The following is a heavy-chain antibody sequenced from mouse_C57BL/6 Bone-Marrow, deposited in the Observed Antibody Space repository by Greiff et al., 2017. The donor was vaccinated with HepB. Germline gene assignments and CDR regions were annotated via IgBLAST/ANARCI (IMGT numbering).Heavy chain of an antibody. V-gene: IGHV1-81*01. CDR2: IYPRSGNT. J-gene: IGHJ2*01. Sequence: QVQLKQSGAELARPGASVKLSCKASGYTFTSYGISWVKQRTGQGLEWIGEIYPRSGNTYYNEKFKGKATLTADKSSSTAYMELRSLTSEDSAVYFCARPNRLWLRSWYYFDYWGQGTTLTVSS. CDR3: ARPNRLWLRSWYYFDY. D-gene: IGHD2-2*01. CDR1: GYTFTSYG.